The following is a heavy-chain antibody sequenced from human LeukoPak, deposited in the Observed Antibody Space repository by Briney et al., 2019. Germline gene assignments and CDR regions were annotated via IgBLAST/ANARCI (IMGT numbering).Heavy chain of an antibody. CDR1: GFTFDDYA. V-gene: IGHV3-9*03. Sequence: GGSPRLSCAASGFTFDDYAMHWVRQAPGKDLEWVSGISWNSGIIVYADSVKGRFTISRDNAKNSLYLQMNSLRPEDMALYYCAKDYRAVAGTGGAFDYWGQGTLVTVSS. J-gene: IGHJ4*02. CDR3: AKDYRAVAGTGGAFDY. D-gene: IGHD6-19*01. CDR2: ISWNSGII.